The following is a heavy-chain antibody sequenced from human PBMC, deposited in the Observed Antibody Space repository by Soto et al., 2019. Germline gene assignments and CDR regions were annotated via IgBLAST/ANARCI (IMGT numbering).Heavy chain of an antibody. CDR1: GDSITSSNW. V-gene: IGHV4-4*02. D-gene: IGHD1-1*01. Sequence: QVHLQESGPGLVKPSGTLSLTCAVSGDSITSSNWWSWVRQAPGKGLEWIGEIYHSGATTYNPSLKIRPTISVDPSINPSSLTRASVPAAEPAVYFCARDLVTGTDDGVRGTLGT. CDR3: ARDLVTGTDD. J-gene: IGHJ4*02. CDR2: IYHSGAT.